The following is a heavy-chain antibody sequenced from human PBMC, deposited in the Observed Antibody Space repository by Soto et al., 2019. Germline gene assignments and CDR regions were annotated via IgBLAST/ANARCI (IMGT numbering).Heavy chain of an antibody. CDR3: TRQTDAVQWLVVPTDYNFDY. CDR2: IRSKTNSYAT. V-gene: IGHV3-73*01. D-gene: IGHD6-19*01. CDR1: GFTFGGSA. Sequence: LRLSCAASGFTFGGSAMHWVRQASGKGLEWVGHIRSKTNSYATAYAESVKGRFTISRDDSMHTAYLQMNSLKTEDTAVYFCTRQTDAVQWLVVPTDYNFDYWGQGTLVTVPS. J-gene: IGHJ4*02.